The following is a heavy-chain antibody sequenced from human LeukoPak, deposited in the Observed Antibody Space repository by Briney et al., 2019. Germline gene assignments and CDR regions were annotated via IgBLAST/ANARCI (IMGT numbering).Heavy chain of an antibody. CDR2: VNPNTGDR. Sequence: ASVKVSCKASGYTFTNYDINWVRQASGQGLEWMGWVNPNTGDRGYAPNFQGRITLTRSASISTAFMELSGLASDDTAIYYCARESTIAMAGLDDFDVWGQGIMVTVSS. V-gene: IGHV1-8*01. J-gene: IGHJ3*01. CDR1: GYTFTNYD. D-gene: IGHD6-19*01. CDR3: ARESTIAMAGLDDFDV.